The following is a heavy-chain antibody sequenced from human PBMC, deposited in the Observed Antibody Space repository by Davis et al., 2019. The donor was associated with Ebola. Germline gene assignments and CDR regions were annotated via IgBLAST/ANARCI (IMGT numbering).Heavy chain of an antibody. J-gene: IGHJ4*02. V-gene: IGHV3-23*01. CDR2: ISGSGGST. Sequence: GESLKISCAASGFTFSSYAMSWVRQAPGKGLEWVSAISGSGGSTYYADSVKGRFTISRDNSKNTLYLQMNSLRAEDTAVYYCAKDRFRFSSGALDYWGQGTLVTVSS. CDR1: GFTFSSYA. D-gene: IGHD6-19*01. CDR3: AKDRFRFSSGALDY.